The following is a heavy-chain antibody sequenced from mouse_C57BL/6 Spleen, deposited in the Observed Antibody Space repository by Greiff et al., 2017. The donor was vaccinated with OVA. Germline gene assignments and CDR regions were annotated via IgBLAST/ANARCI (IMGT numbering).Heavy chain of an antibody. V-gene: IGHV1-15*01. CDR1: GYTFTDYE. J-gene: IGHJ3*01. CDR2: IDPETGGT. D-gene: IGHD3-2*02. CDR3: TRQLRLRFAY. Sequence: QVQLQQSGAELVRPGASVTLSCKASGYTFTDYEMHWVKQTPVHGLEWIGAIDPETGGTAYNQKFKGKAILTADKSSSTAYMELRSLTSEDSAVYYCTRQLRLRFAYWGQGTLVTVSA.